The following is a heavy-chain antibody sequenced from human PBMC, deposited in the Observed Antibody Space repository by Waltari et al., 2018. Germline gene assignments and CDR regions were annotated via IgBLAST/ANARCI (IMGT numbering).Heavy chain of an antibody. CDR3: ARRKGYFDS. V-gene: IGHV1-46*01. CDR2: IDPSDGST. Sequence: QVQLVQSGAEVKKPGASVKVSCEASGYTFTSYYLHWVRQAPGQGLEWMGVIDPSDGSTSYAQKFQGRGTMTRDTSTSTVYMEMSSLRSEDTAVYYCARRKGYFDSWGQGTLVTVSS. J-gene: IGHJ4*02. CDR1: GYTFTSYY.